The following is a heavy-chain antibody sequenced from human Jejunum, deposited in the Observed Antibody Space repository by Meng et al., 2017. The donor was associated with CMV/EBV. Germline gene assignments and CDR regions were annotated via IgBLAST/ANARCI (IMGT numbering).Heavy chain of an antibody. J-gene: IGHJ6*02. D-gene: IGHD2-2*01. CDR3: ARDFQLYYYHYYGMDV. CDR1: FNFTESA. Sequence: FNFTESARHWVPQAPGKGLEWVSGITWKGDTIGYADSVKGRFTISRDNAKKSLYLQMNSLRPEDTALYYCARDFQLYYYHYYGMDVWGQGTTVTVSS. V-gene: IGHV3-9*01. CDR2: ITWKGDTI.